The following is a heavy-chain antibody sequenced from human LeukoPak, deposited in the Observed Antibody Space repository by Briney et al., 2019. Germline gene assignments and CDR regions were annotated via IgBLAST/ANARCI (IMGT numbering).Heavy chain of an antibody. Sequence: PSETLSLTCTVSGGSISSYYWSWIRQPPGKGLEWIGYIYYSGSTNYNPSLKSRVTISVDTSKNQFSLKLSSVTAADTAVYYCARSFIVGAPDYWGQGTLVTVSS. J-gene: IGHJ4*02. V-gene: IGHV4-59*08. D-gene: IGHD1-26*01. CDR1: GGSISSYY. CDR3: ARSFIVGAPDY. CDR2: IYYSGST.